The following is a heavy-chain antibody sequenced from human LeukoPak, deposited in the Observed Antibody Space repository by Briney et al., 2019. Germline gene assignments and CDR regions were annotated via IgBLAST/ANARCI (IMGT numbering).Heavy chain of an antibody. V-gene: IGHV3-21*01. CDR3: ARTSADYANDAFDI. CDR1: GFTFSSYS. CDR2: ISSSSSYI. Sequence: GGSLRLSCAASGFTFSSYSMNGVRQAQGKGLGWVSPISSSSSYIYYADSVKGGFTISRDNAKNSLYLQMNSLRAEDTAVYYCARTSADYANDAFDIWGQGTMVTVSS. D-gene: IGHD4-17*01. J-gene: IGHJ3*02.